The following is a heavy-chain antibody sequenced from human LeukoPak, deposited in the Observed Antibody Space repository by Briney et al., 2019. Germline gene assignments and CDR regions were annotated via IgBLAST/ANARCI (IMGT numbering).Heavy chain of an antibody. CDR2: ISYDGSNK. CDR1: GFTFRTSG. V-gene: IGHV3-30*18. J-gene: IGHJ4*02. Sequence: GGSLRLSCAASGFTFRTSGMHWVRQAPGKGLEWVAVISYDGSNKYYADSVKGRFTISRDNSKNTLYLQMNSLRAEDTAVYYCAKDRLFWSGSGEDLIDYWGQGTLVTVSS. D-gene: IGHD3-3*01. CDR3: AKDRLFWSGSGEDLIDY.